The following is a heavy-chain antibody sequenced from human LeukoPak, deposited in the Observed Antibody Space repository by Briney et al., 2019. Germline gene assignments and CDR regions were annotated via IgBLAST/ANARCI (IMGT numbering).Heavy chain of an antibody. CDR1: GFTFSSYW. J-gene: IGHJ5*02. V-gene: IGHV3-7*04. CDR2: IKQDGSEK. CDR3: ARAPGEGWFDP. Sequence: GGSLRLSCAASGFTFSSYWMSWVRQAPGKGLEWVASIKQDGSEKYYVNSVKGRFTIYRDNDKSSLYLQMKSLRAEDTALYYCARAPGEGWFDPWGQGTLVTVSS. D-gene: IGHD4-17*01.